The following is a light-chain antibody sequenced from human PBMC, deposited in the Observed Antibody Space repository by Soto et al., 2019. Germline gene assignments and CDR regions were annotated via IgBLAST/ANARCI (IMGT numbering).Light chain of an antibody. CDR1: QSVSSSY. V-gene: IGKV3-20*01. J-gene: IGKJ3*01. CDR3: QQYGSLFT. Sequence: EIVLTQSPGTLSLSPGERATLSCRASQSVSSSYLAWYQQKPGQAPRLLIYGASSRATGIPGRFSGSGSGTDFTLTISRLEPEDFAVYYCQQYGSLFTFFPWNNVDIK. CDR2: GAS.